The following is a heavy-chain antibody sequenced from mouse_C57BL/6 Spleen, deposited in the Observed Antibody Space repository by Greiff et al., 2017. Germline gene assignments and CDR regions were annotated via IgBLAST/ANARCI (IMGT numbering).Heavy chain of an antibody. V-gene: IGHV1-52*01. Sequence: QVQLQQPGAELVRPGSSVKLSCKASGYTFTSYWMHWVKQRPIQGLEWIGNIDPSDCETHYNQKFKDKATLTADKSSSTAYRQLSSLTSEDSAVYYCAILTGTAMDYWGQGTSVTVSS. CDR2: IDPSDCET. CDR3: AILTGTAMDY. D-gene: IGHD4-1*01. J-gene: IGHJ4*01. CDR1: GYTFTSYW.